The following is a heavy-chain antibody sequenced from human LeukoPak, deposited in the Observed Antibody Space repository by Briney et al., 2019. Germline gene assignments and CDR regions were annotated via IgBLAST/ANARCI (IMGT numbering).Heavy chain of an antibody. CDR2: IWYDGSNK. CDR1: GFTFSSYG. CDR3: AKYTAAAGIDY. V-gene: IGHV3-33*06. D-gene: IGHD6-13*01. J-gene: IGHJ4*02. Sequence: GGSLRLSCAASGFTFSSYGMHWVRQAPGKGLEWVAVIWYDGSNKYYADSVKGRFTISRDNSKNTLYLQMNSLRAEDTAVNYCAKYTAAAGIDYWGQGTLVTVSS.